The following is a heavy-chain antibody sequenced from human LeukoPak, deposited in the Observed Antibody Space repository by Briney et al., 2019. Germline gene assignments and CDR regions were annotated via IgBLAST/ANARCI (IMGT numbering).Heavy chain of an antibody. D-gene: IGHD6-13*01. CDR2: INPNSGGT. CDR3: ASGSRIAAAGTWRKAAPAN. V-gene: IGHV1-2*02. Sequence: ASVKVSCKASGYTFTGYYMHWVRQAPGQGLEWMGWINPNSGGTNYAQKFQGRVTMTRDTSISTAYMELSRLRSDDTAVHYCASGSRIAAAGTWRKAAPANWGQGTLVTVSS. J-gene: IGHJ4*02. CDR1: GYTFTGYY.